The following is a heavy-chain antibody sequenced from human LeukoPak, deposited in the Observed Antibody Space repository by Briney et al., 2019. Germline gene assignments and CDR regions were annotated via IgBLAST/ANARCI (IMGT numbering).Heavy chain of an antibody. J-gene: IGHJ4*02. D-gene: IGHD6-13*01. CDR2: IYTSGST. V-gene: IGHV4-4*09. CDR1: GGSISSYY. CDR3: ARSSSWYRVYFDY. Sequence: PSETLSLTCTVSGGSISSYYWSWIRQPPGKGLEWIGYIYTSGSTNYNPSLKSRVTISVDTSKNQFSLKLSSVTAADTAVYYRARSSSWYRVYFDYWGQGTLVTVSS.